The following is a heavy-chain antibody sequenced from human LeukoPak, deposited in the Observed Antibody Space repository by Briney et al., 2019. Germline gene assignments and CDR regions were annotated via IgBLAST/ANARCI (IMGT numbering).Heavy chain of an antibody. D-gene: IGHD3-22*01. CDR3: AKDLSLNYYDSSGSSAFDY. CDR1: GFIFSSYS. Sequence: GGSLRLSCAASGFIFSSYSMNWVRQAPGKGLEWVSSISSSSSYIYYADSVKGRFTISRDNAKNSLYLQMNSLRAEDTALYYCAKDLSLNYYDSSGSSAFDYWGQGTLVTVSS. CDR2: ISSSSSYI. V-gene: IGHV3-21*04. J-gene: IGHJ4*02.